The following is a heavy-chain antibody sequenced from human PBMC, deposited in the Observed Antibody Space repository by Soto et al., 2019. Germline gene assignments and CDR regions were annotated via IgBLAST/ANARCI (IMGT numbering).Heavy chain of an antibody. Sequence: PGESLKISCQGSGYRFSTYWIHWVRQLPGKGLESVGIIYPADSDTRYSPSFQGQVTISADKTISTTYLQWSSLKASDTAMYFCARRYIAAPATAFVLWGQGIPVTVS. CDR3: ARRYIAAPATAFVL. J-gene: IGHJ4*02. CDR1: GYRFSTYW. CDR2: IYPADSDT. D-gene: IGHD6-13*01. V-gene: IGHV5-51*01.